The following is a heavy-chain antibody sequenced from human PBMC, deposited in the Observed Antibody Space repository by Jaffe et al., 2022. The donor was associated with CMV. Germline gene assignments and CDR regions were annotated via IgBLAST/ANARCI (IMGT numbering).Heavy chain of an antibody. CDR1: GYTFTGYY. V-gene: IGHV1-2*04. CDR3: ARGGPSSSTIRYYYYYYMDV. Sequence: QVQLVQSGAEVKKPGASVKVSCKASGYTFTGYYMHWVRQAPGQGLEWMGWINPNSGGTNYAQKFQGWVTMTRDTSISTAYMELSRLRSDDTAVYYCARGGPSSSTIRYYYYYYMDVWGKGTTVTVSS. D-gene: IGHD6-6*01. J-gene: IGHJ6*03. CDR2: INPNSGGT.